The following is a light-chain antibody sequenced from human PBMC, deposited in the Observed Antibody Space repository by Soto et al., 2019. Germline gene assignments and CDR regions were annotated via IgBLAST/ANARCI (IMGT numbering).Light chain of an antibody. CDR1: QDSNTF. Sequence: DIQVTQSPPSLSASVGDRVTVSCQASQDSNTFLNWFQQRPGEAPKLLIYATFNLEPGVPSRFSGRQSGTDFILSISSLQPEDVGTYYCQQSDNLPDFTFGPGTKVNI. J-gene: IGKJ3*01. V-gene: IGKV1-33*01. CDR2: ATF. CDR3: QQSDNLPDFT.